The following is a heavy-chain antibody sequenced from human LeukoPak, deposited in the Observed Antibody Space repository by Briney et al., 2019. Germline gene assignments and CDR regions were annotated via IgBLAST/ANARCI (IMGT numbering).Heavy chain of an antibody. J-gene: IGHJ2*01. CDR1: GGSISSHY. V-gene: IGHV4-59*11. CDR2: IYYSGST. CDR3: AGVPRDQGPIGYFDL. Sequence: PSETLSLTCTVSGGSISSHYWSWIRQPPGKGLEWIGYIYYSGSTNYNPSLKSRVTISVDTSKNQFPLKLSSVTAADTAVYYCAGVPRDQGPIGYFDLWGRGTLVTVSS.